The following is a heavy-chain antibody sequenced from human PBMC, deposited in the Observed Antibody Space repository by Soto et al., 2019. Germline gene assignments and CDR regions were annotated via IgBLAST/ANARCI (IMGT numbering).Heavy chain of an antibody. CDR2: VGTSNTNT. V-gene: IGHV1-18*01. J-gene: IGHJ4*02. D-gene: IGHD3-22*01. Sequence: QVQLVQSGPEVKMPGASVKVSCKTSGYSFTAYGLAWLRQAPGQRPEWLGWVGTSNTNTNYAQKFQGRVTMTTDRSTTTTYMELRSLISDDTAVYYWARELNRDSSAYYSFAYWGQGTLVTVSS. CDR1: GYSFTAYG. CDR3: ARELNRDSSAYYSFAY.